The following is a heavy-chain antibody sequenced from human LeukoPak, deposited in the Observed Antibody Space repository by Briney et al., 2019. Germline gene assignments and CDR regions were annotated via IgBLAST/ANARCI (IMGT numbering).Heavy chain of an antibody. CDR2: INHSGGT. J-gene: IGHJ3*02. D-gene: IGHD4-17*01. CDR3: ASDDYADLVNAFDI. Sequence: PSETLSLTCAVYGGSFSGYYWSWIRQPPGKGLEWIGEINHSGGTNYNPSLKSRVTISLDTSKNHFSLKLTSVTAAHTAVYYCASDDYADLVNAFDIWGQGTMVTVSS. V-gene: IGHV4-34*01. CDR1: GGSFSGYY.